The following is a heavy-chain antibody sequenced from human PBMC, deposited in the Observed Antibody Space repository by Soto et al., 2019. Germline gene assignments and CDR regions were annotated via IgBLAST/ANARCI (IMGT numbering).Heavy chain of an antibody. CDR1: GFTFSSYA. J-gene: IGHJ6*02. D-gene: IGHD4-17*01. V-gene: IGHV3-30-3*01. CDR2: ISYDGSNK. Sequence: QVQLVESGGGVVQPGRSLRLSCAASGFTFSSYAMHWVRQAPGKGLEWVAVISYDGSNKYYADSVKGRFTISRDNSKNTLYLQMNSLRAEDTAVYSCARGSYGDYSYYYGMDVWGQGTTVTVSS. CDR3: ARGSYGDYSYYYGMDV.